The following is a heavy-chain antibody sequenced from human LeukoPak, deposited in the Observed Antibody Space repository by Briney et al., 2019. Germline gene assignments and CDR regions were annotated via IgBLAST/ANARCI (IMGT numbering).Heavy chain of an antibody. J-gene: IGHJ4*02. Sequence: SETLSLTCTVSGGSISSYYWSWIRQPPGKGLEWIGYIYYSGSTNYNPSLKSRVTISVDTSKNQFSLKLGSVTAADTAVYYCARHGYYDSSGYYLFDYWGQGTLVTVSS. CDR3: ARHGYYDSSGYYLFDY. CDR1: GGSISSYY. D-gene: IGHD3-22*01. V-gene: IGHV4-59*08. CDR2: IYYSGST.